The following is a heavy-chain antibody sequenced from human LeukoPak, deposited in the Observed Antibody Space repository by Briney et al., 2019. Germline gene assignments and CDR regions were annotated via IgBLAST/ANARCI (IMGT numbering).Heavy chain of an antibody. CDR3: AREAVAGNFDY. Sequence: GRSLRLSCAASGFTFSSYAMHWVRQAPGKGLEGVAVISYDGSNKYYADSVKGRFTISRDNSKNTLYLQMNSLRAEDTAVYYCAREAVAGNFDYWGQGTLVTVSS. D-gene: IGHD6-19*01. J-gene: IGHJ4*02. CDR2: ISYDGSNK. CDR1: GFTFSSYA. V-gene: IGHV3-30*04.